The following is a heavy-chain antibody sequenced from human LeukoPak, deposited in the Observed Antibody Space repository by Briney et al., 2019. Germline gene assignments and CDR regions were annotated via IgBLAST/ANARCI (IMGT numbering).Heavy chain of an antibody. V-gene: IGHV7-4-1*02. D-gene: IGHD4-11*01. Sequence: ASVKVSCKASGYTFTGYYMHWVRQAPGQGLEWMGWINTNTGNPTYAQGFTGRFVFSLDTSVSTAYLQISSLKAEDTAVYYCARVKATVTPYLDYWGQGTLVTVSS. CDR2: INTNTGNP. J-gene: IGHJ4*02. CDR3: ARVKATVTPYLDY. CDR1: GYTFTGYY.